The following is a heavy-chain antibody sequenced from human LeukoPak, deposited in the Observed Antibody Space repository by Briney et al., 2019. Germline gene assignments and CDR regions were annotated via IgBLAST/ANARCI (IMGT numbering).Heavy chain of an antibody. CDR1: GGSLNDYY. CDR3: ARDIAAAGPWYFDL. J-gene: IGHJ2*01. D-gene: IGHD6-13*01. V-gene: IGHV4-34*01. Sequence: SETLSLTCAVYGGSLNDYYWSWIRQPPGKGREWIGEINHSGSTNYNPSLKSRVTISVDTSKNQFSLRLSSVTAADTAVYYCARDIAAAGPWYFDLWGRGTLVTVSS. CDR2: INHSGST.